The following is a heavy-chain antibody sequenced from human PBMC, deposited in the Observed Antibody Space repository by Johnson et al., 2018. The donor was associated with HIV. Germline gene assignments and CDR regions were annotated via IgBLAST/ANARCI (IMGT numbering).Heavy chain of an antibody. D-gene: IGHD3-22*01. CDR1: GFTFSTFA. Sequence: VQLVESGGGVVHPGGSLRLSCAASGFTFSTFAIHWVRQAPGKGLEWMAFISYDGINQYFTDSVRGRFTISRDNSKNTLFLQMNSLRAEDTAVYYCVRRFYDSSAFDIWGQGTLVTVSS. CDR2: ISYDGINQ. CDR3: VRRFYDSSAFDI. J-gene: IGHJ3*02. V-gene: IGHV3-30-3*01.